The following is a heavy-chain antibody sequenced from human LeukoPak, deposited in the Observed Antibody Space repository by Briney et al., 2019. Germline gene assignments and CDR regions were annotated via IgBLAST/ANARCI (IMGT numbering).Heavy chain of an antibody. CDR1: GGSISSYY. J-gene: IGHJ3*02. CDR2: IYTSGST. D-gene: IGHD2-2*01. Sequence: SETLSLTCTVSGGSISSYYWSWIRQPPGKGLEWIGYIYTSGSTNYNPSLKSRVTISVDTSKNQFSLKLSSVTAADTAVYYCARLIGYCSSTSCRFDAFDIWGQGTLATVSS. CDR3: ARLIGYCSSTSCRFDAFDI. V-gene: IGHV4-4*09.